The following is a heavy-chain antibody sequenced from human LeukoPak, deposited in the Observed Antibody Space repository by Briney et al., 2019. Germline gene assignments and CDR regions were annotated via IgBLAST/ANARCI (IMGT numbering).Heavy chain of an antibody. V-gene: IGHV3-7*01. CDR3: ARDASLYCSGNDCYWAFDR. D-gene: IGHD2-2*01. CDR2: MKQDESKT. Sequence: PGESLRLSCVASGFSFSNYWMSWVRQAPGKGLEWVANMKQDESKTYYVDSVKGRFTISRDNAKNSLYFQINSLRAEDTAVYYCARDASLYCSGNDCYWAFDRWGQGTLVTVSS. J-gene: IGHJ5*02. CDR1: GFSFSNYW.